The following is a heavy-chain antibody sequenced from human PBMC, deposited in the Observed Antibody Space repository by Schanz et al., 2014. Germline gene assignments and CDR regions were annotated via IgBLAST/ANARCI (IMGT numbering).Heavy chain of an antibody. J-gene: IGHJ3*02. D-gene: IGHD1-20*01. Sequence: DVRLVESGGGLVEPGGSLRLSCSGSGFTFSEVYMSSVRPAPGKGLEWVGRIENNANGATTEYAAPVKGRFTVSRDDSRNTLYLQMTALTTDDTALYYCTTFNNRDALYIWGQGTMVSVSS. V-gene: IGHV3-15*04. CDR2: IENNANGATT. CDR3: TTFNNRDALYI. CDR1: GFTFSEVY.